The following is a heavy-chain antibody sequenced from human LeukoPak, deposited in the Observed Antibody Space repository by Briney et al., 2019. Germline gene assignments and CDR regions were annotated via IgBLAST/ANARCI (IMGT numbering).Heavy chain of an antibody. CDR3: AREQRDTAMSRGLDY. J-gene: IGHJ4*02. CDR2: IYTSGST. Sequence: PSETLSLTCTVSGGSISSYYWSWIRQPAGKGLEWIGRIYTSGSTNYNPSLKSRVTMSLDTSKSQFSLKLSSLTAADTAVYYCAREQRDTAMSRGLDYWGQGTLVTVSS. D-gene: IGHD5-18*01. V-gene: IGHV4-4*07. CDR1: GGSISSYY.